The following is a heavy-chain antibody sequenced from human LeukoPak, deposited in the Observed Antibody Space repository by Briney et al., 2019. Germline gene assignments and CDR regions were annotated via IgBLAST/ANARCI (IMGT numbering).Heavy chain of an antibody. D-gene: IGHD3-10*01. Sequence: SVKVSCKASGGTFSSYAISWVRQAPGQGLEWMGGIIPIFGTANYAQKFQGRVTITADKSTSTAYMELSSLRSEDTAAYYCAREDGITMVRGVPRFDPWGQGTLVTVSS. CDR1: GGTFSSYA. V-gene: IGHV1-69*06. J-gene: IGHJ5*02. CDR3: AREDGITMVRGVPRFDP. CDR2: IIPIFGTA.